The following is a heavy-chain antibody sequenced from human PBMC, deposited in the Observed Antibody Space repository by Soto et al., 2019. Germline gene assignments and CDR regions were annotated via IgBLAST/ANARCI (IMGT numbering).Heavy chain of an antibody. D-gene: IGHD3-22*01. CDR1: GYTFDIYG. CDR2: ISADNGDA. Sequence: QVQFVQSGGEVRKPGASVKVSCKASGYTFDIYGISWVRQVPGQGPEWMGWISADNGDAKYAQKFQDRVIMTTDTSTSTAYMELRSLRSDDTAVYFSARDRSYYYESSGYPFDYWGQGTLVSVSS. CDR3: ARDRSYYYESSGYPFDY. V-gene: IGHV1-18*01. J-gene: IGHJ4*02.